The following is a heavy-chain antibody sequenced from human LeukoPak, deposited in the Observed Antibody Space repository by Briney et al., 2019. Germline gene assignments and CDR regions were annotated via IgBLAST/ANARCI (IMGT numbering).Heavy chain of an antibody. V-gene: IGHV3-21*01. CDR3: ARSNLNDY. CDR1: GFTFSTYS. J-gene: IGHJ4*02. CDR2: ITSSSSNI. Sequence: TGGSLRLSCAASGFTFSTYSMNWVRQAPGKGLVWVSAITSSSSNIYYADSVKGRFTISRDSAKNSLYLQMNSLRAEDTAVYYCARSNLNDYWGQGTLVTVSS. D-gene: IGHD2/OR15-2a*01.